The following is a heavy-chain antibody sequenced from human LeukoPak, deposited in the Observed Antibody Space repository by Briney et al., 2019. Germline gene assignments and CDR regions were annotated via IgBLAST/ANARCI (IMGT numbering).Heavy chain of an antibody. CDR1: GFTFSSYA. Sequence: GGSLRLSCAASGFTFSSYAMSWVRQAPGKGLEWVSTISDSGGNTYYADSVKGRFTMSRDNSKNTLYLRMDSLRAEDTAVYYCAKDQGGYSAYGHLDYWGQGTLVTVSS. CDR3: AKDQGGYSAYGHLDY. CDR2: ISDSGGNT. V-gene: IGHV3-23*01. J-gene: IGHJ4*02. D-gene: IGHD5-12*01.